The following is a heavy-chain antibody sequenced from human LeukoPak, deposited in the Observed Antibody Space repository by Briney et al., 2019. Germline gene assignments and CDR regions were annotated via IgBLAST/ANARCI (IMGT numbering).Heavy chain of an antibody. CDR2: IIPIFGTA. J-gene: IGHJ4*02. D-gene: IGHD3-16*01. CDR3: ASWGEKSTVDY. CDR1: GGTFSSYA. V-gene: IGHV1-69*05. Sequence: SVKVSCKASGGTFSSYAISWARQAPGQGLEWMGRIIPIFGTANYAQKFQGRVTITTDESTSTAYMELSSLRSEDTAVYYCASWGEKSTVDYWGQGTLVTVSS.